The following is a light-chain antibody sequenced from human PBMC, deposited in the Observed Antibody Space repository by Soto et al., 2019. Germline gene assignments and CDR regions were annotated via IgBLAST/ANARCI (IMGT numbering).Light chain of an antibody. Sequence: IQLTQSPSSLSASVGDRVTITCRASQDISSDLAWYQQKPGKAPKLLIYTASTLQSGVPSRVSGSGSGTDFTLTISSLQPEDLATYYCQQVNSYPLTFGGGTKVDIK. CDR2: TAS. CDR1: QDISSD. V-gene: IGKV1-9*01. J-gene: IGKJ4*01. CDR3: QQVNSYPLT.